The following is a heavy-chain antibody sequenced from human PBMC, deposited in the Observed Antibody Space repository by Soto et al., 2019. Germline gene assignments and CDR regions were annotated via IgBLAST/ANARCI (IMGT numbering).Heavy chain of an antibody. V-gene: IGHV3-30*18. CDR1: GFTFSSYG. Sequence: GGSLRLSCAASGFTFSSYGMHWARQAPGKGLEWVAVISYDGSNKYYADSVKGRFTISRDNSKNTLYLQMNSLRAEDTAVYYCAKDSSYSSGWYVYWGQGTLVTVSS. CDR2: ISYDGSNK. J-gene: IGHJ4*02. CDR3: AKDSSYSSGWYVY. D-gene: IGHD6-19*01.